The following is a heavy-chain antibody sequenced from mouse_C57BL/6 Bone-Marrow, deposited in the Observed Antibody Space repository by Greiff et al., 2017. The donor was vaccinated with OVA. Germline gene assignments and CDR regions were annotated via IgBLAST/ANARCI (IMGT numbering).Heavy chain of an antibody. CDR1: GYTLTSYG. V-gene: IGHV1-81*01. CDR2: IYPRSGNT. CDR3: ARGWLLLYAMDY. Sequence: VQLQQSGAELARPGASVKLSCKASGYTLTSYGLSWVKQRTGQGLEWIGEIYPRSGNTYYNEKFKGKATLTADKSSSTAYMELRSLTSEDSAVYFCARGWLLLYAMDYWGQGTSVTVSS. J-gene: IGHJ4*01. D-gene: IGHD2-3*01.